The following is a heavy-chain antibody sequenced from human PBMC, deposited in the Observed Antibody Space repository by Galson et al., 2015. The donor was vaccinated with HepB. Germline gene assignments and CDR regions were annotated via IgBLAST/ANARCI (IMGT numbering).Heavy chain of an antibody. CDR1: GFTFSSYW. J-gene: IGHJ2*01. D-gene: IGHD3-10*01. CDR3: ARGQYGSESYYADWYFDL. V-gene: IGHV3-74*01. CDR2: INSDGSST. Sequence: SLRLSCAASGFTFSSYWMHWVRQAPGKGLVWVSRINSDGSSTSYADSVKGRFTISRDNAKNTLYLQMNSLRAEDTAVYYCARGQYGSESYYADWYFDLWGRGTLVTVSS.